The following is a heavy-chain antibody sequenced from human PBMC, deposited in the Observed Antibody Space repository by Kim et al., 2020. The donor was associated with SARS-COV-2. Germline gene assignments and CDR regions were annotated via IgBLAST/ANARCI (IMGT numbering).Heavy chain of an antibody. Sequence: GGSLRLSCAASGFTFSSYAMSWVRQAPGKGLEWVSAISGSGGSTYYADSVKGRFTISRDTSKNTLYLQMNSLRAEDTAVYYCAKDQDYTYSSGWYDNWGQGTLVTVSS. CDR3: AKDQDYTYSSGWYDN. J-gene: IGHJ5*02. CDR2: ISGSGGST. D-gene: IGHD6-19*01. V-gene: IGHV3-23*01. CDR1: GFTFSSYA.